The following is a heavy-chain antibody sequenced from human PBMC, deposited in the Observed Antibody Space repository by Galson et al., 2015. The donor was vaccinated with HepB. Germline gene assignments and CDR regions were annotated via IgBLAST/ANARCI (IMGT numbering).Heavy chain of an antibody. V-gene: IGHV6-1*01. Sequence: CAISGDSVSSNSAAWNWIRQSPSRGLEWLGRTYYRSKWYNDYAVSVKGRITINPDTSKNQFSLQLNSVTPEDTAVYYCARESEGYYDILPTFYFDYWGQGTLVTVSS. CDR2: TYYRSKWYN. CDR1: GDSVSSNSAA. J-gene: IGHJ4*02. CDR3: ARESEGYYDILPTFYFDY. D-gene: IGHD3-9*01.